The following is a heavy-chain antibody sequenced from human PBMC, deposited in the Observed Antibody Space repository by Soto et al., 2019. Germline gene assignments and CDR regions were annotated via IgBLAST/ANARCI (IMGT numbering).Heavy chain of an antibody. V-gene: IGHV5-51*01. CDR1: GYSFTSYW. CDR2: IYPGDSDT. D-gene: IGHD2-2*01. J-gene: IGHJ1*01. CDR3: ARQEDIVVVPDAPLAEYFQH. Sequence: GESLKISCKGSGYSFTSYWIGWVRQMPGKGLEWMGIIYPGDSDTRYSPSFQGQVTISADKSISTAYLQWSSLKASDTAMYYCARQEDIVVVPDAPLAEYFQHWGQGTLVT.